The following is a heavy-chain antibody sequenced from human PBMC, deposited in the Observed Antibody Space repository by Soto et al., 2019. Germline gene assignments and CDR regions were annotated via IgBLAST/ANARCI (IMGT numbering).Heavy chain of an antibody. CDR1: GGSISSGGYY. CDR3: ARERCSSTSCYEYNWFDP. D-gene: IGHD2-2*01. CDR2: IYYSGST. Sequence: SETLSLTCTVSGGSISSGGYYWSWIRQHPGKGLEWIGYIYYSGSTYYNPSLKSRVTISVDTSKNQFSLKLSSVTAADTAVYYCARERCSSTSCYEYNWFDPWGQGP. V-gene: IGHV4-31*03. J-gene: IGHJ5*02.